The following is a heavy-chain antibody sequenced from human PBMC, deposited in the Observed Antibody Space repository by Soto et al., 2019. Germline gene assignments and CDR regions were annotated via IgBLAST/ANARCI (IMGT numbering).Heavy chain of an antibody. Sequence: SETLSLTCTVSGGSVSSSNNYCSWLRQPPGKGLEWIGYAYYSGSTNYNPSLKSRFTISRANVENSLYLQLNSLRPEDTAVYYCAVYGYGVSAAAYWGQGTLVTVSS. J-gene: IGHJ4*02. CDR2: AYYSGST. D-gene: IGHD4-17*01. V-gene: IGHV4-61*05. CDR3: AVYGYGVSAAAY. CDR1: GGSVSSSNNY.